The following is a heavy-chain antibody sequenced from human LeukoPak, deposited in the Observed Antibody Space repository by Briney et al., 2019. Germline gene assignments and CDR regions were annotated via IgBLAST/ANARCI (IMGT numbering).Heavy chain of an antibody. D-gene: IGHD6-13*01. V-gene: IGHV1-69*13. J-gene: IGHJ5*02. Sequence: ASVKVSCKASGGTLSSYAISWVRQAPGQGLEWMGGIIPIFGTANYAQKFQGRVTITADESTSTAYMELSSLRSEDTAVYYCARDWGYSSSWYWFDPWGQGTLVTVSS. CDR2: IIPIFGTA. CDR3: ARDWGYSSSWYWFDP. CDR1: GGTLSSYA.